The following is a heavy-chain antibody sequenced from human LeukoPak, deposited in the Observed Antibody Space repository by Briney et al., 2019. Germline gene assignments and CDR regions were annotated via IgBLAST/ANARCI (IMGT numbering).Heavy chain of an antibody. Sequence: SETLSLTCAVYGGSFSGYYWGWIRQPPGKGLEWIGEINHSGSTNYNPSLKSRVTISVDTSKNQFSLKLSSVTAADTAVYYCARGPRSSRFDYWGQGTLVTVSS. CDR2: INHSGST. CDR3: ARGPRSSRFDY. D-gene: IGHD2-15*01. CDR1: GGSFSGYY. J-gene: IGHJ4*02. V-gene: IGHV4-34*01.